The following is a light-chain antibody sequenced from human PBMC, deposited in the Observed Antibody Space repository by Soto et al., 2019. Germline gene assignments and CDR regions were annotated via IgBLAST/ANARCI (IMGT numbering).Light chain of an antibody. Sequence: EIVLTQSPATLSLSPGERATLSCRASQSVSNNYLAWYQQKPGQAPRLFIYDASNRATGIPARFSGSGSGTDFNLRLRRPELEDFEVYYCQQRCEWTITFGKGTRLEI. CDR1: QSVSNNY. J-gene: IGKJ5*01. V-gene: IGKV3D-20*02. CDR2: DAS. CDR3: QQRCEWTIT.